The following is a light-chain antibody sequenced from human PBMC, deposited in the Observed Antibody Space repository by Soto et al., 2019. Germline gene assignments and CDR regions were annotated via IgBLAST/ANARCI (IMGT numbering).Light chain of an antibody. CDR1: SSNIGSNT. CDR2: TND. Sequence: QSVLTQPPSASETPGQRVTISCSGSSSNIGSNTVKWYQQYPGTAPRLLIYTNDQRPSGVPDRFSASKSGTSASLAISGLQSEDEADYFCAAWDDSLNGPVFGGGTQLTVL. J-gene: IGLJ2*01. CDR3: AAWDDSLNGPV. V-gene: IGLV1-44*01.